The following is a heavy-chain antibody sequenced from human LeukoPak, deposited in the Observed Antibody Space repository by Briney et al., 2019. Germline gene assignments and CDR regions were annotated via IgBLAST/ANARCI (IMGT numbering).Heavy chain of an antibody. CDR2: IRYDGSNK. V-gene: IGHV3-30*02. Sequence: GGSLRLSCAASGFSFSSHWMTWVRQAPGKGLEWVAFIRYDGSNKYYADSVKGRFTISRDNSKNTLYLQMNSLRAEDTAVYYCAKEGVTKWDDAFDIWGQGTMVTVSS. D-gene: IGHD1-26*01. CDR1: GFSFSSHW. CDR3: AKEGVTKWDDAFDI. J-gene: IGHJ3*02.